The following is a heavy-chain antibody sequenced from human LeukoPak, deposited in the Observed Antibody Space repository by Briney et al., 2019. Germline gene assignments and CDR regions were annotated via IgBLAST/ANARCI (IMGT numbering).Heavy chain of an antibody. V-gene: IGHV3-7*03. CDR3: ARVGWELLNLHFDP. D-gene: IGHD1-26*01. CDR2: IKKDGSQK. J-gene: IGHJ5*02. Sequence: GGSLRLSCVGSGFTFSDKWMSWVRQAPGKGPEWVASIKKDGSQKYYVDSVKGRFTISRDNAQNSPYLQMSSLRVEDTAIYSCARVGWELLNLHFDPWGQGTLVTVSS. CDR1: GFTFSDKW.